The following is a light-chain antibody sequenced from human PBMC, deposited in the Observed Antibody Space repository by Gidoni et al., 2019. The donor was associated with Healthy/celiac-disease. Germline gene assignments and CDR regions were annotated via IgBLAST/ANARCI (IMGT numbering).Light chain of an antibody. Sequence: SYDLTHPPSVSVSPGQTARITCSGDALPKQYAYWYQQKPGQAPVLVIYKDSERPSGIPERFSGSSSGTTVTLTISGVQAEDEADYYCKSADSSGTLFGGGTKLTVL. V-gene: IGLV3-25*02. CDR1: ALPKQY. J-gene: IGLJ2*01. CDR2: KDS. CDR3: KSADSSGTL.